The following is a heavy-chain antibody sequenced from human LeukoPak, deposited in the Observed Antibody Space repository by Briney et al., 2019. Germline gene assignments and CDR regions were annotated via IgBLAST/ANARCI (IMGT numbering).Heavy chain of an antibody. D-gene: IGHD6-19*01. J-gene: IGHJ4*02. CDR2: ISNSGSTM. Sequence: PGGSLRLSCAASGFTFRNYELNWVRQAPGKGLEWISYISNSGSTMYYADSVRGRFTISRDNARNSLYLQMNSLRAEDTAVYYCARADMAVVPVFDYWGQGTLVTVSS. CDR1: GFTFRNYE. V-gene: IGHV3-48*03. CDR3: ARADMAVVPVFDY.